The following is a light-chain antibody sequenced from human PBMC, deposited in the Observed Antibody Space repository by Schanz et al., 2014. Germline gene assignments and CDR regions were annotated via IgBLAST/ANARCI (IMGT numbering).Light chain of an antibody. J-gene: IGKJ1*01. Sequence: EIVLTQSPGTLSLSPGERATLSCRASQSVFSSYLAWYQHKPGQAPRLLIYGASTRATGIPARFSGSGSGTEFTLTISSLQPEDFATYYCQQSSTTPRTFGQGTKVEIK. CDR1: QSVFSSY. CDR3: QQSSTTPRT. V-gene: IGKV3-20*01. CDR2: GAS.